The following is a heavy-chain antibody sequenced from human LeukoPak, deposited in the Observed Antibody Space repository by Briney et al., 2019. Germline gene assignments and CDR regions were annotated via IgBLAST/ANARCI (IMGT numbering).Heavy chain of an antibody. CDR1: GGSISSGDYY. D-gene: IGHD5-18*01. CDR3: ARVAWAYSYEYDY. V-gene: IGHV4-30-4*01. Sequence: PSQTLSFTSTVSGGSISSGDYYWSWIRQPPGKGLEWIGYIYYTGSTYYNPSLKSRVTISVDTSKNQFSLKLSSVTAADTAVYYCARVAWAYSYEYDYWGQGTLVTVSS. J-gene: IGHJ4*02. CDR2: IYYTGST.